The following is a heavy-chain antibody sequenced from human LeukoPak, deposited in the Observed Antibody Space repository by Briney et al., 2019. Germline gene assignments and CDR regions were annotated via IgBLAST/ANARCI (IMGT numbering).Heavy chain of an antibody. D-gene: IGHD6-13*01. J-gene: IGHJ3*02. V-gene: IGHV3-30*03. CDR2: ISYDGSNK. CDR3: ARAAAAAGPAFDI. Sequence: GGSLRLSCAASGFTFSSYSMNWVRQAPGKGLEWVAVISYDGSNKYYADSVKGRFTISRDKSKNSLYLQMNSLRAEDTAVYYCARAAAAAGPAFDIWGQGTMVTVSS. CDR1: GFTFSSYS.